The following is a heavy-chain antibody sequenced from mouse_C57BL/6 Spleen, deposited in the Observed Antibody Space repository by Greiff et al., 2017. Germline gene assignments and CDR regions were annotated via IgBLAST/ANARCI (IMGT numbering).Heavy chain of an antibody. CDR1: GYTFTSYW. Sequence: QVHVKQPGAELVKPGASVKLSCKASGYTFTSYWMHWVKQRPGQGLEWIGMIHPNSGSTNYNEKFKSKATLTVDKSSSTAYMQLSSLTSEDSAVYYCARWEMVTNWYFDVWGTGTTVTVSS. CDR3: ARWEMVTNWYFDV. J-gene: IGHJ1*03. CDR2: IHPNSGST. D-gene: IGHD2-2*01. V-gene: IGHV1-64*01.